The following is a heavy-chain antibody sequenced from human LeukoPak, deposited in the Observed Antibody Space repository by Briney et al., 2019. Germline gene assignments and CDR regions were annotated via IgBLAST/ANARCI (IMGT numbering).Heavy chain of an antibody. Sequence: GGSLRLSCAASGFIFSNYYMNWVRQAPGKGLEWVSHISSSSTTMHHADSVKGRFTISRDNAKNSLYLQMNSLRDEDTAVYYCARVGSGSYYPDYWGQGTLVTVSS. CDR1: GFIFSNYY. CDR2: ISSSSTTM. D-gene: IGHD1-26*01. CDR3: ARVGSGSYYPDY. V-gene: IGHV3-48*02. J-gene: IGHJ4*02.